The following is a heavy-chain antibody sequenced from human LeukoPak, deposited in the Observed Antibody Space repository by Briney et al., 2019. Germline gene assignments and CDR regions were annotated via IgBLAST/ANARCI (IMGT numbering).Heavy chain of an antibody. V-gene: IGHV3-11*01. J-gene: IGHJ3*02. CDR1: GFTFSDYY. CDR3: ARSRLNYLPDAGAFDI. Sequence: GGSLRLSCAASGFTFSDYYMSWIRQAPGKGLEWVSYISSSGSTIYYADSVKGRFTISRDNAKNSLYLQMNSLRAEDTAVYYCARSRLNYLPDAGAFDIWGQGTMVTVSS. D-gene: IGHD1-14*01. CDR2: ISSSGSTI.